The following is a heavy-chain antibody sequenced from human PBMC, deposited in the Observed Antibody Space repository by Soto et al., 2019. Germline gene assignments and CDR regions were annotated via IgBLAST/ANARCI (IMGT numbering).Heavy chain of an antibody. CDR2: LVPVFGTA. J-gene: IGHJ4*02. CDR1: GGTFSSYA. D-gene: IGHD5-18*01. Sequence: SLKGSCKASGGTFSSYAISWVRQAPGQGLEWMGGLVPVFGTADYAQKFQGRVTITADESTSTALMALSRLRSEETAVYYCARDLSGYSYGQLDYWGQGTLVTVSS. CDR3: ARDLSGYSYGQLDY. V-gene: IGHV1-69*13.